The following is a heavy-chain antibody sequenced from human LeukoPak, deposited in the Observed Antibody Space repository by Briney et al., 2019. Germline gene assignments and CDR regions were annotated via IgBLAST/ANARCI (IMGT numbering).Heavy chain of an antibody. D-gene: IGHD3-10*01. V-gene: IGHV4-34*01. CDR2: INHSGST. CDR1: GGSFSGYY. CDR3: ARRPGHYYGSGSYYRTTTFDY. J-gene: IGHJ4*02. Sequence: SETLSLTCAVYGGSFSGYYWRWIRHPPGKWLEWIGEINHSGSTNNNPSLKRRVTISVDTSKNQFSLKLSSVTAEDTAVYYCARRPGHYYGSGSYYRTTTFDYWGQGTLVTVSS.